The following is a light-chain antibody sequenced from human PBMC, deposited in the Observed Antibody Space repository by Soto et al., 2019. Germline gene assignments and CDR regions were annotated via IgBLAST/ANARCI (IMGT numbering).Light chain of an antibody. CDR3: AAWDDSLNGVL. Sequence: QSVLTQPPSASGTPGQRVTISCSGSSSNIGSNYVYWYQQLPGTAPKLLIYGNDERPSGVPDRFSGSKSGTSASLAISGLQSEDEADYYCAAWDDSLNGVLFGGGTKLTVL. J-gene: IGLJ2*01. CDR2: GND. V-gene: IGLV1-44*01. CDR1: SSNIGSNY.